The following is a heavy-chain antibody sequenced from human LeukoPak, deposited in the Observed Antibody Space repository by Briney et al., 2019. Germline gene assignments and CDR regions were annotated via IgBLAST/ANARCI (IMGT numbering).Heavy chain of an antibody. Sequence: PGGSLRLSCAASGFTFSSYAMHWVRQAPGKGLEWVAVISYDGSNKYYADSVKGRFTISRDNSKNTLYLQMNSLRAEDTAVYYCARSLYYYGSGSEDAFDIWGQGTMVTVSS. CDR2: ISYDGSNK. CDR1: GFTFSSYA. V-gene: IGHV3-30*04. J-gene: IGHJ3*02. CDR3: ARSLYYYGSGSEDAFDI. D-gene: IGHD3-10*01.